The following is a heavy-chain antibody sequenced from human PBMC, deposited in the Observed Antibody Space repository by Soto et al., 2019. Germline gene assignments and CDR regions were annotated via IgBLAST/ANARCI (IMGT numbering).Heavy chain of an antibody. CDR3: ARPRGTTGSYYFDY. V-gene: IGHV4-59*01. CDR2: IYYSGST. Sequence: PSETLSLTCTVSGGSISSYYWSWIRQPPGKGLEWIGYIYYSGSTNYNPSLKSRVTISVDTSKNQFSLKLSSVTAADTAVYYCARPRGTTGSYYFDYWGQGTLVTVSS. D-gene: IGHD4-17*01. J-gene: IGHJ4*02. CDR1: GGSISSYY.